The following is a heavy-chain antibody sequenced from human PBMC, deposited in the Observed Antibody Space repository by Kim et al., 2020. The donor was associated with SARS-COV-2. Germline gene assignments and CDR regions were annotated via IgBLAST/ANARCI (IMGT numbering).Heavy chain of an antibody. CDR3: ARLAPTSTGPFYFDH. Sequence: SETLSLTCTVSGGSISSSDHYWGWIRQSPGMGLEWIGSIHYTGHTLYSPSLRGRVTISVDTSQNHFPLHVTSVSAADTAVYFCARLAPTSTGPFYFDHWGQGTLATVSS. V-gene: IGHV4-39*01. CDR1: GGSISSSDHY. CDR2: IHYTGHT. D-gene: IGHD2-8*02. J-gene: IGHJ4*02.